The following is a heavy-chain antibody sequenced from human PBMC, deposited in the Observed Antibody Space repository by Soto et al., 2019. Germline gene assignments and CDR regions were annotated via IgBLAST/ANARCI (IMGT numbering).Heavy chain of an antibody. CDR3: AINMDYYYGRGSGNGHGV. V-gene: IGHV1-2*02. CDR2: INPKFGDT. J-gene: IGHJ6*02. Sequence: QVRLVQSGAEVKEPGDSVRVSCEASGYTFTAYHIHWVRQAPGQGLEWMGWINPKFGDTGYAQDFQGRVSMTSDMSISTVYMELSRLTSDDTAIYYWAINMDYYYGRGSGNGHGVWGQGTTVTVFS. D-gene: IGHD3-10*02. CDR1: GYTFTAYH.